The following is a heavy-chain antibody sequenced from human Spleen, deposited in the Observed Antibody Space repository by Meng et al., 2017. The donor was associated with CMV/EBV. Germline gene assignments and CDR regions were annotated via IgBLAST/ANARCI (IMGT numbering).Heavy chain of an antibody. Sequence: SETLSLTCTVSGGSISSSSYYWGWIRQPPGKGLEWIGSIYYSGSTYYNPSLKSRVTISVDTSKNPFSLKLSSVTAADTAVYYCARGVGSTSRYYYYGMDVWGQGTTVTVSS. CDR1: GGSISSSSYY. CDR3: ARGVGSTSRYYYYGMDV. V-gene: IGHV4-39*01. CDR2: IYYSGST. D-gene: IGHD2-2*01. J-gene: IGHJ6*02.